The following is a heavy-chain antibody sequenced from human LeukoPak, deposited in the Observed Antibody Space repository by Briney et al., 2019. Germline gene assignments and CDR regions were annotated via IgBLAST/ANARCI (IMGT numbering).Heavy chain of an antibody. CDR2: ISSSSSTI. D-gene: IGHD6-13*01. Sequence: GGSLRLSCAASGFTFSNYSMNWVRQAPGKGLEWVSYISSSSSTIYYADSVKGRFTISRDNAKNSLYLQMNSLRAEDTAVYYCARDPEYVRGIAAPCDYWGQGTLVTVSS. CDR1: GFTFSNYS. V-gene: IGHV3-48*04. J-gene: IGHJ4*02. CDR3: ARDPEYVRGIAAPCDY.